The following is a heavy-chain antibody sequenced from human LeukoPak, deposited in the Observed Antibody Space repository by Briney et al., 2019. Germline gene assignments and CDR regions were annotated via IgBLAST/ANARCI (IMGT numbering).Heavy chain of an antibody. CDR2: IYYSGST. V-gene: IGHV4-59*01. CDR1: GGSISSYY. CDR3: ARTYYDFWSGHRYYFDY. J-gene: IGHJ4*02. Sequence: SETLSLTCTVSGGSISSYYWSWIRQPPGKGLDWIGYIYYSGSTNYNPSLKSRVTISVDTSKNQFSLKLSSVTAADTAVYYCARTYYDFWSGHRYYFDYWGQGTLVTVSS. D-gene: IGHD3-3*01.